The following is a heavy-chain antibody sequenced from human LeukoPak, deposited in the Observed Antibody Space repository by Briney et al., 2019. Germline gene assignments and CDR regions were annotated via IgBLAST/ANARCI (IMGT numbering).Heavy chain of an antibody. CDR3: ARGKGDSNLYYFDY. J-gene: IGHJ4*02. V-gene: IGHV4-39*07. Sequence: PSETLSLTCTVSGGSISSSSYYWGWIRQPPGKGLEWIGSIYYSGSTYYNPSLKSRVTISVDTSKNQFSLKLSSVTAADTAVYYCARGKGDSNLYYFDYWGQGTLVTVSS. CDR2: IYYSGST. CDR1: GGSISSSSYY. D-gene: IGHD3-16*01.